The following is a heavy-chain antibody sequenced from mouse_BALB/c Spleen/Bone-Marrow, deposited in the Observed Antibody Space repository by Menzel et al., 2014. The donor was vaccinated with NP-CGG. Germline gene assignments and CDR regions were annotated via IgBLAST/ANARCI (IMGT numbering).Heavy chain of an antibody. D-gene: IGHD1-1*01. CDR3: ASRGDYSYAMDY. J-gene: IGHJ4*01. V-gene: IGHV1-80*01. CDR1: GYSFSNYW. Sequence: VKLMESGAELVRPGSSVKISCKSSGYSFSNYWMNWMKQRPGQGLEWIGQIYPGDGDTNYNEKFKGKATLTADKSSSTAYMQLSSLTSEDSVVYFCASRGDYSYAMDYWGQGTSVTVSS. CDR2: IYPGDGDT.